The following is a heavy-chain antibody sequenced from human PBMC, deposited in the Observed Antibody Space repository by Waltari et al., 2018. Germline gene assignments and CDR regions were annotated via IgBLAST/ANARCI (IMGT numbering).Heavy chain of an antibody. Sequence: QVQLQQWGAGLLKPSETLSLTCAVYGGSFSGYYWSWIRQPPGKGLEWIGEINHSGSTNYNPSLKSRVTISVDTSKNQFSLKLSSVTAADTAVYYCARVSHFFGTIDWGQGTLVTVSS. J-gene: IGHJ4*02. V-gene: IGHV4-34*01. CDR2: INHSGST. CDR1: GGSFSGYY. CDR3: ARVSHFFGTID. D-gene: IGHD1-7*01.